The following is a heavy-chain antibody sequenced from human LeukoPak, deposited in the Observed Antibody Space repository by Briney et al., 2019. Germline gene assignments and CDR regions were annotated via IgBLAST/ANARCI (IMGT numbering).Heavy chain of an antibody. CDR2: INHSGST. CDR1: GGSFSGYY. CDR3: AGTGIPGVFDY. Sequence: SETLSLTCAVYGGSFSGYYWSWIRQPPGKGLEWIGEINHSGSTNYNPSLKSRVTISVDTSKNQFSLKLSSVTAADTAVYYCAGTGIPGVFDYWGQGTLVTVSS. J-gene: IGHJ4*02. V-gene: IGHV4-34*01. D-gene: IGHD6-13*01.